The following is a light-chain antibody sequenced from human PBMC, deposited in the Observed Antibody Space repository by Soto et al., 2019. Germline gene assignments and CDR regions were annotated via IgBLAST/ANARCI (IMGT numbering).Light chain of an antibody. CDR2: QIS. V-gene: IGKV2-24*01. J-gene: IGKJ1*01. Sequence: IVLTQTPLASAVTLGQPASFSCESSESLVHSDGKTYLGWLHLRPGQPPRLLIYQISKRPPGVPDSFSGSGAGTNFTLKISRAEPEDVGIFYCMQASQLRTFGQGTKVDIK. CDR1: ESLVHSDGKTY. CDR3: MQASQLRT.